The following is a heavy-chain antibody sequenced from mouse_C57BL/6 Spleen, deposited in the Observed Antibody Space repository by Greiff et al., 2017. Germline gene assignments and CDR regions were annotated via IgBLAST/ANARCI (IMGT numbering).Heavy chain of an antibody. Sequence: QVQLQQSGAELVKPGASVKISCKASGYAFSSYWMNWVKQRPGKGLEWIGQIYPGDGDTNYNGKFKGKATLTTDKSSSTAYMQLSSLTSEDSAVYFCARPPLLLREKWYFDVWGTGTTVTVSS. J-gene: IGHJ1*03. V-gene: IGHV1-80*01. CDR1: GYAFSSYW. CDR2: IYPGDGDT. CDR3: ARPPLLLREKWYFDV. D-gene: IGHD1-1*01.